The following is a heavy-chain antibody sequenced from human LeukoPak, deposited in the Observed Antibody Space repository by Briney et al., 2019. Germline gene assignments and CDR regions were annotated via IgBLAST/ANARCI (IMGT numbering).Heavy chain of an antibody. Sequence: SETLSLTCSVSGYSISSGHYWGWIRQPPGKGLEWIGNIHRSGGTHYNPSLKSRVTISVDTSKNQFSLRLSSVAAADTAVYYCARVPRVAGDYEGLDYWGQGTLVTVSS. CDR3: ARVPRVAGDYEGLDY. CDR1: GYSISSGHY. D-gene: IGHD4-17*01. J-gene: IGHJ4*02. CDR2: IHRSGGT. V-gene: IGHV4-38-2*02.